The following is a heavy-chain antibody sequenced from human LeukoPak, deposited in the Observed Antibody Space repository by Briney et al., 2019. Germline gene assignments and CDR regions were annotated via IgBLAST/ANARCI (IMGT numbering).Heavy chain of an antibody. D-gene: IGHD2-2*01. CDR2: INPNSGGT. J-gene: IGHJ3*02. Sequence: ASVKVSCKASGYTFTGYDMHWVRQAPGQGLEWMGWINPNSGGTNYAQKFQARVTMTRDTSISVAYMELSRLRSDDTAVYYCARVEGYCTTTSCQQTNAFDIWGQGTMVTVSS. V-gene: IGHV1-2*02. CDR3: ARVEGYCTTTSCQQTNAFDI. CDR1: GYTFTGYD.